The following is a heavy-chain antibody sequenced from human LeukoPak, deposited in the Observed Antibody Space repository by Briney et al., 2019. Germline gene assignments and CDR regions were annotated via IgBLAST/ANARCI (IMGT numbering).Heavy chain of an antibody. J-gene: IGHJ1*01. V-gene: IGHV3-43*02. CDR1: GFTLDDYA. CDR3: AKDIYSSSWYDFQH. Sequence: GGSLRLSCAASGFTLDDYAMHWVRQAPGKGLEWVSLISGDGGITTYADSVKGRFTVSRDNTKNSLYLQMNSLRTEDTAFYYCAKDIYSSSWYDFQHWGQGTLVTVSS. D-gene: IGHD6-13*01. CDR2: ISGDGGIT.